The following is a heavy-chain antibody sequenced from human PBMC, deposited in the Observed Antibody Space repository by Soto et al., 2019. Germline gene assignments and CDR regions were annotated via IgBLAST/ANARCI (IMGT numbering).Heavy chain of an antibody. Sequence: ILFRAAAGFTFSDYHMSWILQAPGEGLEWVSYIRSSGSTIYYADSVKGRFTISRDNAKNSLYLQMNSLRAEDTAVYYGPRFGRETNEYHYYSHSGSDVWCQGNTVTV. V-gene: IGHV3-11*01. CDR3: PRFGRETNEYHYYSHSGSDV. CDR1: GFTFSDYH. D-gene: IGHD2-2*01. CDR2: IRSSGSTI. J-gene: IGHJ6*02.